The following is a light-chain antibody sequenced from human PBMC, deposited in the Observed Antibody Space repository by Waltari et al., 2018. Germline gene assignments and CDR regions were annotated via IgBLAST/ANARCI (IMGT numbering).Light chain of an antibody. J-gene: IGLJ2*01. Sequence: QSVLTQPPSASGTPGHRVPISCSGSSPNIGRTTVKLYQPLPGTAPKLLIYSNNQRPSGFPDRFSGSKSGTSASLAISGLQSEDEADYYCAAWDDSLNGLVFGGGTKLTVL. V-gene: IGLV1-44*01. CDR1: SPNIGRTT. CDR2: SNN. CDR3: AAWDDSLNGLV.